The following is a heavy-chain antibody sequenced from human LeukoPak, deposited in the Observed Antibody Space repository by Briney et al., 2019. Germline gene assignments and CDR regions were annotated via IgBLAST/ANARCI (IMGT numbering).Heavy chain of an antibody. D-gene: IGHD4-17*01. CDR1: GFTFSSYA. CDR2: FSGSGGST. V-gene: IGHV3-23*01. Sequence: GGSLRLSCAASGFTFSSYAMSWVRQPPGKGLEWVSAFSGSGGSTYYADSVKGRFTISRDNSKNTLYLQMNSLRAEDTAVYYCAKDMETTVTTTLDYWGQGTLVTVSS. J-gene: IGHJ4*02. CDR3: AKDMETTVTTTLDY.